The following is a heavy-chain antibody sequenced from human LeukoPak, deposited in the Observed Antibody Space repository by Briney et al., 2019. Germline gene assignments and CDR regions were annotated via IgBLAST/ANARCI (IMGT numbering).Heavy chain of an antibody. CDR1: GFTFSSCA. J-gene: IGHJ6*02. Sequence: ETSLRLSCAASGFTFSSCAMHWVRQAPGKGLEWVAVISYDRSLKYYADSVRGRFTISSDNSKNTLYLQMNSLRAEDTAVYYCAKVGPFPEQLLRVYYYYGMDVWGQGTTVTVSS. V-gene: IGHV3-30*04. CDR3: AKVGPFPEQLLRVYYYYGMDV. D-gene: IGHD6-13*01. CDR2: ISYDRSLK.